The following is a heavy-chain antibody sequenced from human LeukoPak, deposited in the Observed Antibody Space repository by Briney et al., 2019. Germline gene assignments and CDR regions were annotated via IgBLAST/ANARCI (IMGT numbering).Heavy chain of an antibody. CDR1: GFTFSNHA. CDR2: ICGGSDAGR. V-gene: IGHV3-23*01. CDR3: ARGRGGSCYSDFGY. D-gene: IGHD2-15*01. Sequence: GGSLRLSCTASGFTFSNHAMSWVRQAPGKGLEWVSGICGGSDAGRHYTDSVKGRFTISRDNSKNTVYLEMHSLGGEDTAVYYCARGRGGSCYSDFGYWGQGTLVTVSS. J-gene: IGHJ4*02.